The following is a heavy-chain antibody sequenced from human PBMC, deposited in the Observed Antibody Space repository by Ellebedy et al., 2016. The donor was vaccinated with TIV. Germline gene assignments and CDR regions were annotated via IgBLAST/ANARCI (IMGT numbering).Heavy chain of an antibody. CDR1: GYSFTSYW. CDR2: IYPGDSDT. CDR3: ARLYYYDSSGYYRVHYYYYMDV. D-gene: IGHD3-22*01. J-gene: IGHJ6*03. V-gene: IGHV5-51*01. Sequence: GGSLRLXCKGSGYSFTSYWIGWVRQMPGKGLEWMGIIYPGDSDTRYSPSFQGQVTISADKSISTAYLQWSSLKASDTAMYYCARLYYYDSSGYYRVHYYYYMDVWGKGTTVTVSS.